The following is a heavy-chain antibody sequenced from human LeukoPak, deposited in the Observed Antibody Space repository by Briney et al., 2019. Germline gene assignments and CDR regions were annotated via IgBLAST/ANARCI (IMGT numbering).Heavy chain of an antibody. Sequence: GGSLRLSCTASGFTFGDYAMNWVRQAPGKGLEWVGFIRSKAYGGTTEYAASVKGRFTISRADSKSIAYLQMNSLKTEDTAVYYCTRGTVPAAQNYYYYGMDVWGQGTTVTVSS. J-gene: IGHJ6*02. CDR2: IRSKAYGGTT. D-gene: IGHD2-2*01. V-gene: IGHV3-49*04. CDR1: GFTFGDYA. CDR3: TRGTVPAAQNYYYYGMDV.